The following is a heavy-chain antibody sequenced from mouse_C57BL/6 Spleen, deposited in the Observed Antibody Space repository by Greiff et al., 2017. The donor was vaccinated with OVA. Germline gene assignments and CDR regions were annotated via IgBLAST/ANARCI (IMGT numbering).Heavy chain of an antibody. V-gene: IGHV2-5*01. CDR1: GFSLTSYG. J-gene: IGHJ4*01. CDR2: IWRGGST. D-gene: IGHD1-1*01. CDR3: AKGDYYGSSLYAIDY. Sequence: QVQLQQSGPGLVQPSQSLSITCTVSGFSLTSYGVHWVRQSPGKGLEWLGVIWRGGSTDYNAAFMSRLSITKENSQSRVFCNRKSLQADDTAIYDCAKGDYYGSSLYAIDYWGQGTSVTVSS.